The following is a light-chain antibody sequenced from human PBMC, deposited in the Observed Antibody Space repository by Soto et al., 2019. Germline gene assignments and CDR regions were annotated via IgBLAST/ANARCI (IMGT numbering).Light chain of an antibody. CDR3: QSYDISLRGNV. J-gene: IGLJ1*01. CDR1: SSNIGAGFD. Sequence: QSVLTQPPSVSGAPGQRVIMCCTGSSSNIGAGFDVHWYQQLPGSAPTLLIYGNTNRPTGVPDRFSGSKGGTSASLTITGLQADDEADYYCQSYDISLRGNVFGPGTKLTVL. CDR2: GNT. V-gene: IGLV1-40*01.